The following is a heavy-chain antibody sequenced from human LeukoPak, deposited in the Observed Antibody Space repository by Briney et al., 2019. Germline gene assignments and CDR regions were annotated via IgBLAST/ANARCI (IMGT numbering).Heavy chain of an antibody. D-gene: IGHD3-22*01. J-gene: IGHJ4*02. V-gene: IGHV1-69*13. Sequence: ASVKVSCKASGGTFSSYAISWVRQAPGQGLEWMGGIIPIFGTANYAQKFQGRVTITADESTSTAYMELSSLRSEDTAVYYCASNHYYDSSGILDYWGQGTLVTVSS. CDR3: ASNHYYDSSGILDY. CDR1: GGTFSSYA. CDR2: IIPIFGTA.